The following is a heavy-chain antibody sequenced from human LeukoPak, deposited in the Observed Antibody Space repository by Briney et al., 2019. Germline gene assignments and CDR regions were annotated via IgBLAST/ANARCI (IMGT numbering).Heavy chain of an antibody. D-gene: IGHD3-22*01. CDR1: GYTFTGYY. V-gene: IGHV1-2*06. J-gene: IGHJ6*03. Sequence: ASVKVSCKASGYTFTGYYMHWVRQAPGQGLEWMGRINPNIGGTNYAQKFQGRVTMTRDTSISTTYMELSRLRSDDTAVYYCAIPPLYDSSGYYYYYYYLDVWRKGTTVTVSS. CDR2: INPNIGGT. CDR3: AIPPLYDSSGYYYYYYYLDV.